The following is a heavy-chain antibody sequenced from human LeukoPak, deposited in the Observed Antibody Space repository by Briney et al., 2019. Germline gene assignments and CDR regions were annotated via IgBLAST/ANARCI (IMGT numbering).Heavy chain of an antibody. CDR3: ARDQIAAAGTPIGYYGMDV. V-gene: IGHV3-30*02. Sequence: GGSLRLSCAASGFTFTDSAMHWVRRAPGAGLEWVALIRSGGSNEYYADSVKGRFTISRDNSKNTLYLQMNSLRAEDTAVYYCARDQIAAAGTPIGYYGMDVWGQGTTVTVSS. CDR2: IRSGGSNE. CDR1: GFTFTDSA. J-gene: IGHJ6*02. D-gene: IGHD6-13*01.